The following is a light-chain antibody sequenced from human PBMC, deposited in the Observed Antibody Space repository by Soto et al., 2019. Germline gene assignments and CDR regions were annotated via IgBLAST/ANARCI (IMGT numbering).Light chain of an antibody. CDR2: AVS. CDR3: QQYSSSPLT. CDR1: QSVSNSY. J-gene: IGKJ4*01. Sequence: DIVLAQPPGTLSLSPGERATLSCRASQSVSNSYLAWYQQKPGQAPRLLIYAVSSRATGIPDRFSGSGSGTDFTLTITRLEPEDFAVYYCQQYSSSPLTFGGGTKVDIK. V-gene: IGKV3-20*01.